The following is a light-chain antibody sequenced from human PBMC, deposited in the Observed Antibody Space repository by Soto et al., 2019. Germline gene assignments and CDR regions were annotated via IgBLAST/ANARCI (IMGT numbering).Light chain of an antibody. CDR2: GVS. V-gene: IGKV1-9*01. Sequence: IQLTQSPSSLSASVGERVTITCRASQGISGYLAWYQLKPGKAPKLLIYGVSTLQSGVPSRFSGSGSGTEFTLTISSLQSEDFGVYYCQQYNDWFSITFGQGTRLEIK. CDR1: QGISGY. CDR3: QQYNDWFSIT. J-gene: IGKJ5*01.